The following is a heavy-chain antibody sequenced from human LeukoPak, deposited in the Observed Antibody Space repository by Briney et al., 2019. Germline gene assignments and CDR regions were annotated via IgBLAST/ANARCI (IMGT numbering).Heavy chain of an antibody. CDR3: ARRVLRFLEWLPNNWYFDL. V-gene: IGHV4-59*08. Sequence: SETLSLTCTVSGGSISSYYWSWIRQPPGKGLEWIGYIYYSGSTNYNPSLKSRVTISVDTSKNQFSLKLSSVTAADTAVYYCARRVLRFLEWLPNNWYFDLWGRGTLVTVSS. D-gene: IGHD3-3*01. CDR1: GGSISSYY. J-gene: IGHJ2*01. CDR2: IYYSGST.